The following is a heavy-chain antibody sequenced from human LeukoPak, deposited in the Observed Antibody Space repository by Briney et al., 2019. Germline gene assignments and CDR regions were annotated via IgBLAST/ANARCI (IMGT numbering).Heavy chain of an antibody. D-gene: IGHD1-26*01. CDR3: ARQELREYYFDY. V-gene: IGHV4-30-4*01. CDR2: IYYSGST. J-gene: IGHJ4*02. CDR1: GGSISSGDYY. Sequence: SQTLSLTCTVSGGSISSGDYYWSWIRQPPGKGLEWIGYIYYSGSTYYNPSLKSRVTISVDTSKNQFSLKLSSVTAADTAVYYCARQELREYYFDYWGQGTLVTVSS.